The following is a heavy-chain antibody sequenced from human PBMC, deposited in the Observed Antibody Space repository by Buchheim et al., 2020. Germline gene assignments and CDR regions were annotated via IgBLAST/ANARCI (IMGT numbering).Heavy chain of an antibody. J-gene: IGHJ2*01. Sequence: QVQLQESGPGLVKPSQTLSLTCTVSGGSISSGGYYWTWIRQHPGKGLEWIGYIYYSGNTYYNPSLKSRVTMSVDTSRNQFSLRLSSVTAADTAVFYCARGNYYGGLTYFDLWGRGTL. CDR1: GGSISSGGYY. CDR2: IYYSGNT. V-gene: IGHV4-31*03. CDR3: ARGNYYGGLTYFDL. D-gene: IGHD3-10*01.